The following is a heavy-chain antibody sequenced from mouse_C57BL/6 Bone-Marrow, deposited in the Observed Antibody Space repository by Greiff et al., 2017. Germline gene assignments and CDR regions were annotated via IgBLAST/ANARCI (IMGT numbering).Heavy chain of an antibody. D-gene: IGHD3-2*02. Sequence: QVQLQQPGAELVRPGSSVKLSCKASGYTFTSYWMHWVKQRPIQGLEWIGNIDPSDSETHYNQKVKDKATLTVDKSSSTAYMQLSSLTSEDSAVYCSARRKTAQATGYYFDYWGQGTTLTVSS. V-gene: IGHV1-52*01. CDR1: GYTFTSYW. J-gene: IGHJ2*01. CDR2: IDPSDSET. CDR3: ARRKTAQATGYYFDY.